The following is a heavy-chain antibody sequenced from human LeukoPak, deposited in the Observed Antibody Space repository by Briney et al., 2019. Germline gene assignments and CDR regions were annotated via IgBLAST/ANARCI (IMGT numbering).Heavy chain of an antibody. Sequence: PSQTLSLTCAVSGGSISSGGYSWSWIRQPPGKGLEWIGYIYHSGSTYYNPSLKSRVTMSVDRSKNQFSLKLSSVTAADTAVYYCASSGSHDAFDIWGQGTMVTVSS. CDR1: GGSISSGGYS. J-gene: IGHJ3*02. CDR2: IYHSGST. D-gene: IGHD1-26*01. V-gene: IGHV4-30-2*01. CDR3: ASSGSHDAFDI.